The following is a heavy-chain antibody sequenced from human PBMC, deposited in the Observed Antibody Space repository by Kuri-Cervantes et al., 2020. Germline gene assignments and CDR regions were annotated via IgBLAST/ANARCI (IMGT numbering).Heavy chain of an antibody. J-gene: IGHJ6*02. CDR2: ISSSSSYI. Sequence: GESLKISCAASGFTFSTYSMNWVRQAPGKGLEWVSSISSSSSYIYYADSVKGRFTISRDNAKNSLYLQMNGLRAEDTAVYYCARENDYSSGYDWDYYYYGMGVWGQGTTVTVSS. D-gene: IGHD5-12*01. CDR3: ARENDYSSGYDWDYYYYGMGV. CDR1: GFTFSTYS. V-gene: IGHV3-21*01.